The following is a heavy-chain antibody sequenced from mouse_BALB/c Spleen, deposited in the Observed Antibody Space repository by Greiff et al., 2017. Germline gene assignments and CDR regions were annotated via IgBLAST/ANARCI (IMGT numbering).Heavy chain of an antibody. D-gene: IGHD2-4*01. CDR1: GFTFSSYY. Sequence: EVQRVESGGGLVKLGGSLKLSCAASGFTFSSYYMSWVRQTPEKRLELVAAINSNGGSTYYPDTVKGRFTISRDNAKNTLYLQMSSLKSEDTALYYCASPYYDYEGAYWGQGTLVTVSA. J-gene: IGHJ3*01. V-gene: IGHV5-6-2*01. CDR3: ASPYYDYEGAY. CDR2: INSNGGST.